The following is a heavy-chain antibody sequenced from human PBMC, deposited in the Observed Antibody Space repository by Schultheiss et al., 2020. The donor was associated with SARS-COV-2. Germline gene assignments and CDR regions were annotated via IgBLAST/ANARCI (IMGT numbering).Heavy chain of an antibody. D-gene: IGHD1-26*01. V-gene: IGHV3-74*01. CDR1: GFKFRNYW. Sequence: GESLKISCEASGFKFRNYWMNWVRQAPGKGLEWVSRINEDGGTTTYADSVKGRFTISRDNAKNTLYLQMNNLRPEDTAVYYCARDLVGASDYWGQGTLVTVSS. J-gene: IGHJ4*02. CDR3: ARDLVGASDY. CDR2: INEDGGTT.